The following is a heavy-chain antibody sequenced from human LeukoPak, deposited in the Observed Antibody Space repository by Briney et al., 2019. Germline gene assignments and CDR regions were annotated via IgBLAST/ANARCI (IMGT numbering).Heavy chain of an antibody. J-gene: IGHJ4*02. CDR2: MNPNSGNT. CDR3: ARRVNLYFDSSGDIRTSRHFDY. D-gene: IGHD3-22*01. V-gene: IGHV1-8*03. Sequence: GASVKVSCKASGYTFTSYDINWVRQATGQGLEWMGWMNPNSGNTGYAQKFQGRVTITRNTSISTAYMELSSLRSEDTAVYYCARRVNLYFDSSGDIRTSRHFDYWGQGTLVTVSS. CDR1: GYTFTSYD.